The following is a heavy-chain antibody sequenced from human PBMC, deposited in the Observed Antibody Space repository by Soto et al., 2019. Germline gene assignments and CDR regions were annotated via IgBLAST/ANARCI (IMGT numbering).Heavy chain of an antibody. V-gene: IGHV3-7*01. CDR1: GFTFISYW. J-gene: IGHJ4*02. CDR3: ARARYCSGGSCYYFDY. D-gene: IGHD2-15*01. Sequence: GGSLRLSCAASGFTFISYWMSWVLQAPWKGLEWVANIKQDGSEKYYVDSVKGRFTISRDNAKNSLYLQMNSLRAEDTAVYYCARARYCSGGSCYYFDYWGQGTLVTVSS. CDR2: IKQDGSEK.